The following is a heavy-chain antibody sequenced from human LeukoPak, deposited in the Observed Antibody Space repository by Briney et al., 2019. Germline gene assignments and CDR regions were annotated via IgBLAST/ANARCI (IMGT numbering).Heavy chain of an antibody. CDR3: ARSQWPPRFDY. D-gene: IGHD6-19*01. J-gene: IGHJ4*02. CDR2: IYYRGST. V-gene: IGHV4-59*01. CDR1: GGSISDYY. Sequence: PSETLSLTCTVSGGSISDYYWTWIRQPPGKGLGWIGFIYYRGSTNYNSSLKSRVTMSVDASKSQFSLQLRSVTAADTAVYYCARSQWPPRFDYWGQGILVTVSS.